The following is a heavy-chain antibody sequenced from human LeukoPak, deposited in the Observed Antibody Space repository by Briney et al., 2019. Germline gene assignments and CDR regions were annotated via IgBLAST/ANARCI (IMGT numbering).Heavy chain of an antibody. D-gene: IGHD3-9*01. CDR3: ATEFAILTGYYIGDY. J-gene: IGHJ4*02. CDR2: ISSSSSYI. Sequence: GGSLRLSCAASGFTFSSYSMNWVRQAPGKGLEWVSSISSSSSYIYYADSVKGRFTISRDNAKNSLYLQMNSLRAEDTAVYYCATEFAILTGYYIGDYWGQGTLVTVSS. V-gene: IGHV3-21*01. CDR1: GFTFSSYS.